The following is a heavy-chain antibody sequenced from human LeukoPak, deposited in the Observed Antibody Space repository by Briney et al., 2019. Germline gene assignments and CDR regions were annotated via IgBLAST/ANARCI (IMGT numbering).Heavy chain of an antibody. CDR2: IYHSGST. CDR3: ARDINPHWGLRYFDRSRNWFDP. J-gene: IGHJ5*02. V-gene: IGHV4-38-2*02. CDR1: GYSISSGYY. D-gene: IGHD3-9*01. Sequence: PSETLSLTCTVSGYSISSGYYWGWIRQPPGKGLEWIGSIYHSGSTYYNPSLKSRVTISVDTSKNQFSLKLSSVTAADTAVYYCARDINPHWGLRYFDRSRNWFDPWGQGTLVTVSS.